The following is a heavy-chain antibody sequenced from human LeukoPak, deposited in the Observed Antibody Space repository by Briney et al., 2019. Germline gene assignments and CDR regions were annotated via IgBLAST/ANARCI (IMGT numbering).Heavy chain of an antibody. J-gene: IGHJ2*01. CDR3: ASTIVTTVYPPGWYFDL. V-gene: IGHV3-21*06. Sequence: GGSLRLSCVVSGFTFSTYWMSWVRQAPGKGLEWVSSISSRSRDVYYADSVKGRFTISRDNTKSSLFLQMDSLRAEDTAVYYCASTIVTTVYPPGWYFDLWGRGTQVTVSS. D-gene: IGHD4-17*01. CDR2: ISSRSRDV. CDR1: GFTFSTYW.